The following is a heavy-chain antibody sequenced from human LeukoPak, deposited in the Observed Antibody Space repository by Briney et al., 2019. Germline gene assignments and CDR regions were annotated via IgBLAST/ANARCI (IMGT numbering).Heavy chain of an antibody. CDR1: GFIFSSYA. CDR2: ISGSDDST. CDR3: AKDAGYSSSWYPFDY. Sequence: GESLRLSCAASGFIFSSYAMSWVRQAPGKGLEWVSTISGSDDSTYYADSMKGRFTISRDNSKNTLYLQMNSLRAEDTAVYYCAKDAGYSSSWYPFDYWGQGTLVTVSS. J-gene: IGHJ4*02. D-gene: IGHD6-13*01. V-gene: IGHV3-23*01.